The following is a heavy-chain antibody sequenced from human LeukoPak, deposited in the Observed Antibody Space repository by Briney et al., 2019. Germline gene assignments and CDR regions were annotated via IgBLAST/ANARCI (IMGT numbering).Heavy chain of an antibody. V-gene: IGHV1-24*01. CDR1: GYTLTELS. CDR3: ARADKYSSGWTPDAFDI. J-gene: IGHJ3*02. D-gene: IGHD6-19*01. Sequence: ASVKVSCKVSGYTLTELSMHWVRQAPGKGLEWMGGFDPEDGETIYAQKFQGRVTMTEDTSTDTAYMELRSLRSDDTAVYYCARADKYSSGWTPDAFDIWGQGTMVTVSS. CDR2: FDPEDGET.